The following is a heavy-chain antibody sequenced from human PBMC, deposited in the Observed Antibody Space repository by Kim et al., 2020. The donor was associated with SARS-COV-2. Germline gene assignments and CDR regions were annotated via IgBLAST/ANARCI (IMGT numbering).Heavy chain of an antibody. CDR1: GYTFTSYG. V-gene: IGHV1-18*04. CDR3: ARQPLSGSLYYYGMDV. Sequence: ASVKVSCKASGYTFTSYGISWVRQAPGQGLEWMGWISAYNGNKNYAQKLQGRVTMTTDTSTSTAYMELRSLRSDDTAVYYCARQPLSGSLYYYGMDVWGQGTTVTVSS. J-gene: IGHJ6*02. D-gene: IGHD3-10*01. CDR2: ISAYNGNK.